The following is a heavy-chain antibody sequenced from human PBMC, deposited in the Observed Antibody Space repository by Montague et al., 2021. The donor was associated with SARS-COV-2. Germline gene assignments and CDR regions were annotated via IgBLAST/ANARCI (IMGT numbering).Heavy chain of an antibody. J-gene: IGHJ5*02. CDR3: ARHRDNSGSLNWFAP. CDR2: IYYSGTT. CDR1: AGAIRDTDYF. V-gene: IGHV4-39*01. Sequence: SETLSLTCTVSAGAIRDTDYFWGWIRQPPGKGLEWIGSIYYSGTTYHNPSLKSRVTISVDTSKNQFSLKLSSVTAADTAVYFCARHRDNSGSLNWFAPWGQGTLVTVSS. D-gene: IGHD3-10*01.